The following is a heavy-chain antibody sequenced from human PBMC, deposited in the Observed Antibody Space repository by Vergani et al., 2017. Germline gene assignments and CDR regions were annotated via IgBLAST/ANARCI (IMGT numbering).Heavy chain of an antibody. D-gene: IGHD3-10*01. J-gene: IGHJ6*03. Sequence: QVQLQESGPGLVKPSETLSLTCTVSGGSVSSGSYYWSWIRQPAGKGLEWIGYIYYSGSTNYNPSLKSRVTISVDTSKNQFSLKLSSVTAADTAVYYCARFYGSGSYYYYYYYMDVWGKGTTVTVSS. CDR3: ARFYGSGSYYYYYYYMDV. V-gene: IGHV4-61*10. CDR1: GGSVSSGSYY. CDR2: IYYSGST.